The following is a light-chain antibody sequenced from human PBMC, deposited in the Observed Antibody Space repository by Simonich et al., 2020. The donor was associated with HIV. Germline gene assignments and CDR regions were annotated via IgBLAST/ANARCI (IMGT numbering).Light chain of an antibody. Sequence: DIQMTQSPSTLSASVGDRVTITCRASQRISSWLDWYQQKPGKAPKLLIYKASSLESGVPSRFSGSGSGTEFTLTISSLQPDDFATYYCQQYNSYLYTFGQGTKLEIK. CDR3: QQYNSYLYT. V-gene: IGKV1-5*03. CDR2: KAS. CDR1: QRISSW. J-gene: IGKJ2*01.